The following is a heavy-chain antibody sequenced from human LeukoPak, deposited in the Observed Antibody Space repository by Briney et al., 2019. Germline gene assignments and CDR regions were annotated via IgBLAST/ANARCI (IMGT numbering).Heavy chain of an antibody. J-gene: IGHJ4*02. D-gene: IGHD5-18*01. CDR1: GYTFTNSW. V-gene: IGHV5-51*01. CDR3: TIRAYSYEYFDF. CDR2: IYPGDSDT. Sequence: GESLKISCNGSGYTFTNSWIGWVRQTPGKGLEWMGSIYPGDSDTRYSPSFQGQVTISVDKSISTAYLQWSSLKASNTAMYYCTIRAYSYEYFDFWGQGTLVTVSS.